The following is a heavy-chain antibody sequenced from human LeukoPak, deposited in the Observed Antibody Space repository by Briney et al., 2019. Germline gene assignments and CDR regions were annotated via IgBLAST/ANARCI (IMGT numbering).Heavy chain of an antibody. D-gene: IGHD4-23*01. Sequence: PGGALTLSCAASGFTFRNAWMSWVRQAPGREREWVGRIKSKPDGGTTDYAVPVKGSFIISRDDSKNTLYLQMNSLKTEDTAVYYCTTGGGCGNSPPDYWGQGTLVTVSS. J-gene: IGHJ4*02. CDR1: GFTFRNAW. CDR3: TTGGGCGNSPPDY. CDR2: IKSKPDGGTT. V-gene: IGHV3-15*01.